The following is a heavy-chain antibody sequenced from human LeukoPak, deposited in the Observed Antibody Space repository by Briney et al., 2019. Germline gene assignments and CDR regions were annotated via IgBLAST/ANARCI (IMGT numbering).Heavy chain of an antibody. J-gene: IGHJ4*02. D-gene: IGHD3-16*02. CDR2: ISGSGANT. Sequence: GGSLRLSCAASGFTFSAYAMSWVRQAPGKGLEWVSTISGSGANTYYADSVRGRFTISRDNSKNTLYLHMSSLRAEDTAAYYCAKERAGYTNPYYFDYWGQGTLVTVSS. V-gene: IGHV3-23*01. CDR3: AKERAGYTNPYYFDY. CDR1: GFTFSAYA.